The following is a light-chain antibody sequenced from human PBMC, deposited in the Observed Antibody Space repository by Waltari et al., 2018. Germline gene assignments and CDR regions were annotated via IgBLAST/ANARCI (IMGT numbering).Light chain of an antibody. CDR3: QQYNSYSST. J-gene: IGKJ1*01. CDR2: DAS. V-gene: IGKV1-5*01. CDR1: QGFRSW. Sequence: DIQMTQSPSTLSASVGDRVIITCRASQGFRSWLAWYQQKPGKVPKLLIYDASSLESGVPSRFSGSGYGTEFTLTINSLQPDDFATYYCQQYNSYSSTFGQGTKVEIK.